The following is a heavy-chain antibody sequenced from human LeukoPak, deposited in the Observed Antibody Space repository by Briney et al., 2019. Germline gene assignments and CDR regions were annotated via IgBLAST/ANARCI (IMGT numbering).Heavy chain of an antibody. V-gene: IGHV4-39*01. J-gene: IGHJ4*02. CDR2: IYYSGST. CDR3: ARHGSSWYYFDY. D-gene: IGHD6-13*01. CDR1: GGPITSSDYY. Sequence: SETLSLTCTVSGGPITSSDYYWGWIRQPPGKGLEWFGSIYYSGSTYYNPSLKSRVTISVDTSKNQLSLKLSSVTAADTAVYYCARHGSSWYYFDYWGQGTLVTVSS.